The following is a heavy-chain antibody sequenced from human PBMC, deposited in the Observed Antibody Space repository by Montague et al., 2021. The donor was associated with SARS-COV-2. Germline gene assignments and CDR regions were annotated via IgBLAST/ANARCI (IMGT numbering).Heavy chain of an antibody. J-gene: IGHJ6*02. Sequence: TLSLTCTVSGGSVSSGSYYWSWIRQPAGKGLEWIGRIYTSGSSNYNPSLKSRVTISVDTPKNQFSLKVSSVTAADTAVYSCARERSADYYDGSGYHSYKYGMDVWGQGTTVTVSS. CDR3: ARERSADYYDGSGYHSYKYGMDV. CDR1: GGSVSSGSYY. CDR2: IYTSGSS. D-gene: IGHD3-22*01. V-gene: IGHV4-61*02.